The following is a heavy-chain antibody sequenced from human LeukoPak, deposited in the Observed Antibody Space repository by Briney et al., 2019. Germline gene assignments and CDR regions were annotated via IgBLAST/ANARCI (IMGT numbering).Heavy chain of an antibody. J-gene: IGHJ4*02. CDR2: ISGSGGST. Sequence: PGGSLRLPWAASGFPFSSYAMSWARRAPGKGLEWVSAISGSGGSTYYADSVKGRFTISRDNSKSTLYLQMNSLRAEDSALYYCAKDEGHMVTTRLMDNWGQGTLVTVSS. D-gene: IGHD2-21*02. CDR1: GFPFSSYA. V-gene: IGHV3-23*01. CDR3: AKDEGHMVTTRLMDN.